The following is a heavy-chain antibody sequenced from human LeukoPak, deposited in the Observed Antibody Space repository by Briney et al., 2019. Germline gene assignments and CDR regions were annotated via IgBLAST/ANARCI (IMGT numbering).Heavy chain of an antibody. CDR3: APLSGHIWSGPKNDAFDI. D-gene: IGHD3-3*02. CDR1: GYTFTDYY. V-gene: IGHV1-69-2*01. J-gene: IGHJ3*02. CDR2: VDPEDGET. Sequence: ASVKVSCKVSGYTFTDYYMHWVQQATGKGLEWMGLVDPEDGETIYAEKFQGRVTITADTSTDTAYMELSSLRSEDTAVYYCAPLSGHIWSGPKNDAFDIWGQGTMVTVSS.